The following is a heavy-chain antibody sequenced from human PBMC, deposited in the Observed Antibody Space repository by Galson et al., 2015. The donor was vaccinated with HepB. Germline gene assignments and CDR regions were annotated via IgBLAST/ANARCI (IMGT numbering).Heavy chain of an antibody. D-gene: IGHD2-15*01. CDR3: ARDGRGYCSGGSCYPTDY. V-gene: IGHV1-18*01. Sequence: SVKVSCKASGYTFTSYGISWVRQAPGQGLEWMGWISAYNGNTNYAQKLQGRVTMTTDTSTSTAYMELRSLRSDDTAVYYCARDGRGYCSGGSCYPTDYWGQGTLVTVSS. CDR1: GYTFTSYG. J-gene: IGHJ4*02. CDR2: ISAYNGNT.